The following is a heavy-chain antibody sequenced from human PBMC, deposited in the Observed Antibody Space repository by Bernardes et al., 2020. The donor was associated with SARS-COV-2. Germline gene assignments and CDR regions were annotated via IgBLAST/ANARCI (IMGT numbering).Heavy chain of an antibody. D-gene: IGHD4-17*01. J-gene: IGHJ4*02. CDR2: ISSSSSYI. V-gene: IGHV3-21*01. CDR3: AKDDYGDRLHHGWLY. CDR1: GFTFSSYS. Sequence: GGSLRLSRAASGFTFSSYSMNWVRQAPGKGLEWVSSISSSSSYIYYADSVKGRFTISRDNAKNSLYLQMNSLRAEDTAVYYCAKDDYGDRLHHGWLYWGQGTLVTVSS.